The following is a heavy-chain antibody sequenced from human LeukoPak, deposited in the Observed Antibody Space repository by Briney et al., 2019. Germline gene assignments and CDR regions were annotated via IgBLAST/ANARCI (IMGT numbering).Heavy chain of an antibody. D-gene: IGHD3-22*01. CDR3: AKDPAYYCDSSGLWGPYYYYYGMGV. J-gene: IGHJ6*02. Sequence: PGGSLRLSCAGSGFTFSFYAMSWVRQAPGKGLEWVSAISGSCGSTYYADSVKGRFTISRDNSKNTLYLQMNSLRAEDTAVYYCAKDPAYYCDSSGLWGPYYYYYGMGVWGQGTTVTVSS. V-gene: IGHV3-23*01. CDR1: GFTFSFYA. CDR2: ISGSCGST.